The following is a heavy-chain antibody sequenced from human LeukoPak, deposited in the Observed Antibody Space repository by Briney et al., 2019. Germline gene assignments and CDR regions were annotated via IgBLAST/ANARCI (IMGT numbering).Heavy chain of an antibody. V-gene: IGHV3-23*01. J-gene: IGHJ4*02. CDR1: GITLSNYG. D-gene: IGHD3-10*01. CDR2: ISGSGGST. Sequence: GGSLRLSCAVSGITLSNYGMSWVRQAPGKGLEWVAGISGSGGSTYYADSVKGRFTISRDNSKNTLYLQMNSLRAEDTAVYYCAKDKRRSYYYGSGSYYPSLDYWGQGTLVTVSS. CDR3: AKDKRRSYYYGSGSYYPSLDY.